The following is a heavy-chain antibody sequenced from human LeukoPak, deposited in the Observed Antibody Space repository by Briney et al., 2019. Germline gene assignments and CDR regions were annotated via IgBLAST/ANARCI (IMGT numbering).Heavy chain of an antibody. J-gene: IGHJ5*02. D-gene: IGHD2-2*03. CDR1: GGSISSHY. Sequence: PSETLSLTCTVSGGSISSHYWSWIRQPPGKGLEWIGYIYYSGSTNYNPSLKSRVTISVDTSKNQFSLKLSSVTAADTAVYYCAREVGYCSSTSCPGAESWFDPWGQGTLVTVSS. V-gene: IGHV4-59*11. CDR3: AREVGYCSSTSCPGAESWFDP. CDR2: IYYSGST.